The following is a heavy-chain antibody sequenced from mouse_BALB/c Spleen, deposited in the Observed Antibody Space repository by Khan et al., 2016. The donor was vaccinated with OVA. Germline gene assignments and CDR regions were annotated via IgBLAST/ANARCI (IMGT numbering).Heavy chain of an antibody. CDR3: ARPPYFSYSLDH. D-gene: IGHD2-12*01. Sequence: QIQLVQSGPELKKPGETVMISCKASGYTFTNYGMNWVKQSPGKALKWMGWINTYTGEPTYADDFKGRFAFSLETSASTAYLQINNLKNEDTATYFGARPPYFSYSLDHWGQGTSVTVSS. CDR2: INTYTGEP. CDR1: GYTFTNYG. J-gene: IGHJ4*01. V-gene: IGHV9-3-1*01.